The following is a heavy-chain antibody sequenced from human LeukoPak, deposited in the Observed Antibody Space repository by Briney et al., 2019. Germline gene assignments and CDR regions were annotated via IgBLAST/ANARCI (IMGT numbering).Heavy chain of an antibody. Sequence: GGSLRLSCAASGFTFSSYGMHWVRQAPGKGLEWVAVISYDGSNKYYADSVKGRFTISRDNSKNTLYLQMNSLRAEDTAVYYCAKDREDYTFDYWGQRTLVTVSS. D-gene: IGHD4-11*01. J-gene: IGHJ4*02. CDR1: GFTFSSYG. V-gene: IGHV3-30*18. CDR2: ISYDGSNK. CDR3: AKDREDYTFDY.